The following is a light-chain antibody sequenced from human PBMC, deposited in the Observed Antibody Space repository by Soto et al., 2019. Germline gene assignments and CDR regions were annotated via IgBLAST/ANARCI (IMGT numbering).Light chain of an antibody. CDR2: EDN. V-gene: IGLV6-57*02. Sequence: NFMLTQPRSVSESPGKTVIISCTGSSGSIVSNYVQWYQQRPGSAPTTVIYEDNQRLFGVPDRFSGSKSGTSASLAITGLQAEDEADYYCQSYDSSLSGVVFGGGTKVTVL. J-gene: IGLJ2*01. CDR3: QSYDSSLSGVV. CDR1: SGSIVSNY.